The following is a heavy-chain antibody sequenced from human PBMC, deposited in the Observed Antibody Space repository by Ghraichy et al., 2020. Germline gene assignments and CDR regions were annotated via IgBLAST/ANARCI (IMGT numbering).Heavy chain of an antibody. Sequence: SETLSLTCTVSGGSIRSSSYYWGWIRQPPGKGLEWIGGIYYNESTYYNPSLKSRVTISVDTSKNQFSLKLSSVTAADTAEYYCARQLVTGIKGRGPFDIWGQGTMVTVSS. CDR2: IYYNEST. CDR1: GGSIRSSSYY. CDR3: ARQLVTGIKGRGPFDI. J-gene: IGHJ3*02. D-gene: IGHD1-20*01. V-gene: IGHV4-39*01.